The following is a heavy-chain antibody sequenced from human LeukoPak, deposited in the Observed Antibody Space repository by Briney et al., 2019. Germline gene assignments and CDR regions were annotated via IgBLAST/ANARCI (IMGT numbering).Heavy chain of an antibody. CDR2: IYYSGST. D-gene: IGHD3-16*02. J-gene: IGHJ4*02. V-gene: IGHV4-59*12. Sequence: SETLSLTCTVSGGSISSYYWSWIRQSPGKGLEYIGYIYYSGSTNYNPSLKSRVTISVDTSKNQFSLKLSSVTAADTAVYYCARGPYDYVWGSYRYRDFDYWGQGTLVTVSS. CDR3: ARGPYDYVWGSYRYRDFDY. CDR1: GGSISSYY.